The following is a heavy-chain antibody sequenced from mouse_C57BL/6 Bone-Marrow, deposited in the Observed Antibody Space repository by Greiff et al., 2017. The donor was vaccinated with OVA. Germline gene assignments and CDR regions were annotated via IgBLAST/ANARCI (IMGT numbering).Heavy chain of an antibody. D-gene: IGHD2-5*01. Sequence: QVQLQQSGPGLVQPSQSLSITCTVSGFSLTSYGVHWVRQSPGKGLEWLGVIWSGGSTDYNAAFISSLSISKDNSKSQVFFKMNSLQADDTAIYYCARNSNYGFAYWGQGTLVTVSA. CDR3: ARNSNYGFAY. CDR1: GFSLTSYG. CDR2: IWSGGST. J-gene: IGHJ3*01. V-gene: IGHV2-2*01.